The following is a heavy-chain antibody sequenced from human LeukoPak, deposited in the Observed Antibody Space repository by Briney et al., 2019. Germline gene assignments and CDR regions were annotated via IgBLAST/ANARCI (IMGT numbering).Heavy chain of an antibody. CDR2: INHSGST. CDR1: GGSFSGYY. D-gene: IGHD2-2*01. J-gene: IGHJ4*02. Sequence: SETLSLTCAVYGGSFSGYYWSWIRQPPGKGLEWIGEINHSGSTNYNPSLKSRVTISVDTSKSQFSLKLSSVTAADTTVYYCARAEEVVPAAYIDCWGQGTLVTVSS. CDR3: ARAEEVVPAAYIDC. V-gene: IGHV4-34*01.